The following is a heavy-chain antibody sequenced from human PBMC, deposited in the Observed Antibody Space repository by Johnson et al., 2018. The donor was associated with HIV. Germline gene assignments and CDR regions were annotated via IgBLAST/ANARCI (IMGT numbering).Heavy chain of an antibody. Sequence: VQLVESGGGVVRPGGSLRLSCAASGFAFRTYWMVWVRQAPGKGLEWVSVIYSGGSTYYADSVKGRFTISRDNSKNTLYLQMNSLRAEDTAVYYCARDRLGYSSSWGGVDAFDIWGRGTMVTVSS. J-gene: IGHJ3*02. CDR3: ARDRLGYSSSWGGVDAFDI. CDR2: IYSGGST. CDR1: GFAFRTYW. D-gene: IGHD6-13*01. V-gene: IGHV3-66*01.